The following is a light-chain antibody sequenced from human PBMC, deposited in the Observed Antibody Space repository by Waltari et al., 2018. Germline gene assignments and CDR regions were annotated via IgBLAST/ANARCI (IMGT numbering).Light chain of an antibody. CDR1: DIGTKS. J-gene: IGLJ3*02. CDR2: DDT. Sequence: SYVLTQPPSVSVVPGKTATITCGGSDIGTKSVQWYQQKPGQAPVAVVYDDTGRPSGIPERFSGSNSAHTATLTISRVEAGDEAHYFCQVWDTRSDHWVFGGGTKL. V-gene: IGLV3-21*03. CDR3: QVWDTRSDHWV.